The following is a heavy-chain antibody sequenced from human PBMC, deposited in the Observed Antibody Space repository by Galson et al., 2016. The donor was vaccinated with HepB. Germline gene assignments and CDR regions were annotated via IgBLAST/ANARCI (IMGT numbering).Heavy chain of an antibody. CDR1: GFTFSSYW. D-gene: IGHD2-2*01. V-gene: IGHV3-74*01. J-gene: IGHJ4*02. Sequence: SLRLSCAASGFTFSSYWMHWVRQAPGRGLVWVSRINNDVGNRRYADSVEGRVTISRDNAKNTLYLQMIRLRAEDTAVYYCVRGRDCTTTSCYDRPLDYWGQGALVTVSS. CDR2: INNDVGNR. CDR3: VRGRDCTTTSCYDRPLDY.